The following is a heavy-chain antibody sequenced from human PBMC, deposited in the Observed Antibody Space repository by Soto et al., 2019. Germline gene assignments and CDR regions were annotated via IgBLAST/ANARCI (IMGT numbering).Heavy chain of an antibody. J-gene: IGHJ6*02. Sequence: ASLKVSCKASGYTFTSYGISWVRQAPGQGLEWMGWISAYNGNTNYAQKLQGRVTMTTDTSTSTAYMELRSLRSDDTAVYYCARMPGQLVIFLVMRDYYYGMDVWGQGTTVTVSS. CDR2: ISAYNGNT. V-gene: IGHV1-18*01. CDR1: GYTFTSYG. D-gene: IGHD6-13*01. CDR3: ARMPGQLVIFLVMRDYYYGMDV.